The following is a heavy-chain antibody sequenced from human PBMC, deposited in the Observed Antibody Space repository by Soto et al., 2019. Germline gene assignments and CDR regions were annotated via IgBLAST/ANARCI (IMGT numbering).Heavy chain of an antibody. V-gene: IGHV4-30-4*01. CDR3: AREGSAYFDFY. CDR1: GGSISSGDYY. CDR2: IYYSGST. D-gene: IGHD3-9*01. Sequence: SETLSLTCTVAGGSISSGDYYWRWIRQPPGKGLEWIGYIYYSGSTYYNPSLKSRVTISVDTSKNQFSLKLSSVTAADTAVYYCAREGSAYFDFYWGQGTLVTVSS. J-gene: IGHJ4*02.